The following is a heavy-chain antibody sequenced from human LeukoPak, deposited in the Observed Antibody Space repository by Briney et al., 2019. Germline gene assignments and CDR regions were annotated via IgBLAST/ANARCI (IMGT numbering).Heavy chain of an antibody. V-gene: IGHV3-30*02. D-gene: IGHD6-13*01. CDR3: AKEALIAAADWYFDL. J-gene: IGHJ2*01. Sequence: GGTLRLSCAASGFTFSSYGMHWVRQAPGKGLEWVAFIRYDGSKKYYADSVKGRFTISRDNSKNTLYLQMNSLRAEDTAVYYCAKEALIAAADWYFDLWGRGTLVTVSS. CDR1: GFTFSSYG. CDR2: IRYDGSKK.